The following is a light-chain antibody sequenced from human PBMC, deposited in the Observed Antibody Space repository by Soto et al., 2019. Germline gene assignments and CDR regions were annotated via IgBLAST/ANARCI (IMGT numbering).Light chain of an antibody. Sequence: QSVLTQLPSVSGAPGQRVTISCTGSSSNIGAGYDVQWYQQLPGAAPRLLIFGNTNRPSGVPDRFSGSRSGTSASLAISGLQAEDEADYYCQSYDISLSVSVVFGGGTKLTVL. CDR3: QSYDISLSVSVV. CDR1: SSNIGAGYD. V-gene: IGLV1-40*01. J-gene: IGLJ2*01. CDR2: GNT.